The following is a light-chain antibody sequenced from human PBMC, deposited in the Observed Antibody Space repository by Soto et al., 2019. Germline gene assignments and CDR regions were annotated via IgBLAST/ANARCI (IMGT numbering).Light chain of an antibody. CDR1: QSVSSSY. J-gene: IGKJ2*01. CDR3: QQYGSSPRT. Sequence: EIVLTQSPGTLSLSPGERATLSCRASQSVSSSYLAWYQQKPGQAPRLLIYGASIRATDIPDRFSGSGSGTDFTLTISRLEPEDFAVYYCQQYGSSPRTFGQGTKLEIK. CDR2: GAS. V-gene: IGKV3-20*01.